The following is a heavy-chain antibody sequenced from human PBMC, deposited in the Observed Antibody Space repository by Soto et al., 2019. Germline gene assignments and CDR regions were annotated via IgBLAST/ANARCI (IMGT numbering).Heavy chain of an antibody. CDR2: IYPIRST. V-gene: IGHV4-59*08. CDR1: GGSINNYF. D-gene: IGHD6-19*01. CDR3: ARRQSVAGHFDS. J-gene: IGHJ4*02. Sequence: QVQLQESGPGLVKPSETLSLTCTVSGGSINNYFWSWIRQPPGKGLEWIGYIYPIRSTNYIPSLKSRVTMSVDTSRNQISLTLSSVTAADTAVYYCARRQSVAGHFDSWGQGTLVTVSS.